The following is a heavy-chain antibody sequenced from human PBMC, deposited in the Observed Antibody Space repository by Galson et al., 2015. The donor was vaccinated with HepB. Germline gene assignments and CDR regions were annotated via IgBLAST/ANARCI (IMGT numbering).Heavy chain of an antibody. J-gene: IGHJ6*02. CDR1: GFTFSSYS. CDR3: AREVGYCSSTSCSVGYYYYGMDV. Sequence: SLRLSCAASGFTFSSYSMNWVRQAPGKGLEWVSSISSSSSYIYYADSVKGRFTISRDNAKNSLYLQMNSLRAEDTAVYYCAREVGYCSSTSCSVGYYYYGMDVWGQGTTVTVSS. CDR2: ISSSSSYI. V-gene: IGHV3-21*01. D-gene: IGHD2-2*01.